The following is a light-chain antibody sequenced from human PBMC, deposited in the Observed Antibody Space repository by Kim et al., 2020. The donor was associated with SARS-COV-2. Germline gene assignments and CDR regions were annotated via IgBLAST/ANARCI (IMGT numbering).Light chain of an antibody. CDR1: QSVTSSY. V-gene: IGKV3-20*01. J-gene: IGKJ4*01. Sequence: APGESATLSCRASQSVTSSYLAWYQQKPGQAPRLLIYAASSRAAGIPDRFSGSDSGTDFTLTISRLEPEDFAVYYCQQYSSPLLTFGGGTKVDIK. CDR2: AAS. CDR3: QQYSSPLLT.